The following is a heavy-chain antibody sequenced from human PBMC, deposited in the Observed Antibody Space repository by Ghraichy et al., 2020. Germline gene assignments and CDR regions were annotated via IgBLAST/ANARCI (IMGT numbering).Heavy chain of an antibody. CDR3: AKFDGYNVLDH. CDR2: IIASGSTT. CDR1: GFTFSSYP. V-gene: IGHV3-23*01. J-gene: IGHJ4*02. Sequence: SCKASGFTFSSYPMNWVRQAPGKGLEWVSAIIASGSTTYYADSVKGRLTISRDNSKNTVYLQMNSLRAEDTALYYCAKFDGYNVLDHWGQGTLVTVSS. D-gene: IGHD5-24*01.